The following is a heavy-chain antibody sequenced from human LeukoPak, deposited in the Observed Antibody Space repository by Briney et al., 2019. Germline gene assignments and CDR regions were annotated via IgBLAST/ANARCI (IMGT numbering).Heavy chain of an antibody. CDR1: GYTFTSYG. D-gene: IGHD1-26*01. CDR3: ARVEDIVGATHYFDY. J-gene: IGHJ4*02. Sequence: GASVKVSCKASGYTFTSYGISWVRQAPGQGLEWMGWISAYNGNTNYAQKLQGRVTMTTDTSTSTAYMELRSLRSDDTAVYYCARVEDIVGATHYFDYWGQGTLVTVSS. CDR2: ISAYNGNT. V-gene: IGHV1-18*01.